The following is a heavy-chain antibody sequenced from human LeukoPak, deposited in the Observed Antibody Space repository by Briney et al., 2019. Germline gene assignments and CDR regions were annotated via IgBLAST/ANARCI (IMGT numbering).Heavy chain of an antibody. CDR2: IYTSGST. V-gene: IGHV4-4*07. D-gene: IGHD1-26*01. J-gene: IGHJ4*02. CDR1: GGSISSYY. CDR3: ARENSGSYREFDY. Sequence: SETLSLACTVSGGSISSYYWSWIRQPAGKGLEWIGRIYTSGSTNYDASLKSRVSMSVDTSKNQFSLKLSSVTAADTAVFYCARENSGSYREFDYWGQGTLVTVSS.